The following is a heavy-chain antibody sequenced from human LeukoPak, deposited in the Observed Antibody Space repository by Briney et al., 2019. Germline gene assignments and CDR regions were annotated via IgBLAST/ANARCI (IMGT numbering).Heavy chain of an antibody. CDR3: ARNLAVNWFAP. J-gene: IGHJ5*02. CDR2: INQDGSEK. V-gene: IGHV3-7*01. Sequence: PGGSLRLSCAASGFTFSNYWMTWVRQAPGKGLEWLANINQDGSEKYFLDSVKGRFTISRDNAKNSLYLQMDRLRAEDTAVYFCARNLAVNWFAPWGQGTLVIVSS. CDR1: GFTFSNYW.